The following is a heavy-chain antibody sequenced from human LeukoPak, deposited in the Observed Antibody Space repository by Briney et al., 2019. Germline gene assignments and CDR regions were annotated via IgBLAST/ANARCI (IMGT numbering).Heavy chain of an antibody. V-gene: IGHV3-21*01. Sequence: GGSLRLSCAASGFTFSSYSMNWVRQAPGKGLEWVSSISSSSSYIYYADSVKGRFTISRDNAKNSLYLQMNSLRAEDTAVYYCARTHSSGWYEAYYHYGMDVWGQGTTVTVSS. CDR2: ISSSSSYI. D-gene: IGHD6-19*01. CDR3: ARTHSSGWYEAYYHYGMDV. J-gene: IGHJ6*02. CDR1: GFTFSSYS.